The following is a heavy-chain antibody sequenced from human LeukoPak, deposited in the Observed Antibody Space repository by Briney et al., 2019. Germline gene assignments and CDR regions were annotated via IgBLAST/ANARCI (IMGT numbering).Heavy chain of an antibody. CDR1: GFTFKNYG. J-gene: IGHJ4*02. D-gene: IGHD4-17*01. CDR2: ISGTGANT. CDR3: AKGHSDFGTGFDG. Sequence: QPGGSLRLSCAASGFTFKNYGMSWVRQAPGKGLEWVSDISGTGANTYYADSVKGRFTISRDNSKNTLYLQMNSLRGDDTAVYFCAKGHSDFGTGFDGWGQGTLVTVSS. V-gene: IGHV3-23*01.